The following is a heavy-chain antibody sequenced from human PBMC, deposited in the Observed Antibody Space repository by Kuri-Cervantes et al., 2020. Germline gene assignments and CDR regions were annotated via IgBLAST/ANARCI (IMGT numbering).Heavy chain of an antibody. Sequence: ASVKVSCKASGYTFTSYDINWVRQATGQGLEWMGWMNPNSGNTDYAQKFQGGVTMTRDTSISTAYMELSRLRSDDTAVYYCYSLHDSSGYYHDYWGQGTLVTVSS. V-gene: IGHV1-8*01. D-gene: IGHD3-22*01. CDR2: MNPNSGNT. J-gene: IGHJ4*02. CDR1: GYTFTSYD. CDR3: YSLHDSSGYYHDY.